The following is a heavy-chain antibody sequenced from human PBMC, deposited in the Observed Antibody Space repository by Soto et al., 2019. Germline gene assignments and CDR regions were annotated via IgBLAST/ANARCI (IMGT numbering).Heavy chain of an antibody. CDR1: GYTFTSYG. V-gene: IGHV1-18*04. Sequence: ASVKVSCKASGYTFTSYGISWVRQAPGQGLEWMGWISAYNGNTNYAQKLQGRVTMTTDTSTSTAYMELRSLRSDDTAVYYCARGRHYGDSHDWFDPWGQGTLVTVSS. D-gene: IGHD4-17*01. CDR3: ARGRHYGDSHDWFDP. J-gene: IGHJ5*02. CDR2: ISAYNGNT.